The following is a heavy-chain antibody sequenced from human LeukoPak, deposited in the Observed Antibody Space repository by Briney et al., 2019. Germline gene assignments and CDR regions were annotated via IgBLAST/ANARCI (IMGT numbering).Heavy chain of an antibody. CDR3: ARLVVGATPLSSYYYYGMDV. D-gene: IGHD1-26*01. J-gene: IGHJ6*02. V-gene: IGHV4-59*08. CDR2: IYYSGST. CDR1: GGSISSYY. Sequence: PSETLSLTCTVSGGSISSYYWSWIRQPPGKGLEWIGYIYYSGSTNYNPSLKSRVTISVDTSKNQFSLKLSSVTAADTAVYYCARLVVGATPLSSYYYYGMDVWGQGTTVTVSS.